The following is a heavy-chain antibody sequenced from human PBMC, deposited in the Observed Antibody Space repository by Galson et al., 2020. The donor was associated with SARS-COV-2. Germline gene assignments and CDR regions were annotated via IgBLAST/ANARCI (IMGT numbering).Heavy chain of an antibody. J-gene: IGHJ6*02. D-gene: IGHD4-17*01. CDR3: ARSETGDYAWSQRYYCYGVDG. CDR1: GFSLSNARMG. CDR2: IFSNDEK. Sequence: SGPTLVKPTEPLTLTCTVSGFSLSNARMGVSWIRQPPGKALEWLAHIFSNDEKSYSTPLKSRLTISKDTSKSQVVLTMTNMDPVDTATYYCARSETGDYAWSQRYYCYGVDGGGRGTTVTVSS. V-gene: IGHV2-26*01.